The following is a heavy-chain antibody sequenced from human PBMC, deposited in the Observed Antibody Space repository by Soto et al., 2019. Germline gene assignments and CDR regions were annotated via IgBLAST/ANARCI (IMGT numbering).Heavy chain of an antibody. CDR3: ARASYMTAWAYDC. CDR1: GDPDNRDY. D-gene: IGHD2-21*02. Sequence: SETLSLTCTVSGDPDNRDYWSWMRQTAEKGLEWIGRISRTGYKDVNPSFQSRVTISVDPSRDQLSLDLKSVTVADTAVYYCARASYMTAWAYDCWGQGALVTVSS. J-gene: IGHJ4*02. CDR2: ISRTGYK. V-gene: IGHV4-4*07.